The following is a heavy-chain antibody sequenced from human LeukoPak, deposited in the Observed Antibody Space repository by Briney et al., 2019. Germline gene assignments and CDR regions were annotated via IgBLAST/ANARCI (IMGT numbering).Heavy chain of an antibody. CDR2: INSDMSST. D-gene: IGHD6-19*01. V-gene: IGHV3-74*01. Sequence: PGGSLRLSCAASGFTFSNYWMHWVRHAPGKGXVXXSRINSDMSSTNYAXPVKGRFTISRDNPKNTLYLQMNSLRAEDTAVYYCARDIAVSGNYFDYWGQGTLVTVSS. CDR3: ARDIAVSGNYFDY. CDR1: GFTFSNYW. J-gene: IGHJ4*02.